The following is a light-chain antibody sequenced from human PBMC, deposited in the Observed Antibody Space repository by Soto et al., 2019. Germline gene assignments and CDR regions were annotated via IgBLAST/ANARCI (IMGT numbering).Light chain of an antibody. CDR1: SSDVGGSKL. CDR3: SSYAGSSNV. CDR2: EDT. Sequence: QSALTQPASVSGSPGQSITISCTGTSSDVGGSKLVSWYHHHPGKAPKLIIYEDTKRPSGVSTRFSGSKSGNTASLTISGLQAEDEADYYCSSYAGSSNVFGTGTKLTVL. J-gene: IGLJ1*01. V-gene: IGLV2-14*02.